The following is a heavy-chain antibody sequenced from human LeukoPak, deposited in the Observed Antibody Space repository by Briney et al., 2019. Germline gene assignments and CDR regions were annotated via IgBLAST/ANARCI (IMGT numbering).Heavy chain of an antibody. CDR3: AKAVVQWSFDL. Sequence: GGSLRLFCAASGFMFSTNDMSWVRQAPGKGLEWVSAISGSGDGTTYDDSVKGRFTISRDNSKNTLYLQMNSLRAEDTAVYYCAKAVVQWSFDLWGRGALVTVSS. J-gene: IGHJ2*01. V-gene: IGHV3-23*01. CDR2: ISGSGDGT. CDR1: GFMFSTND. D-gene: IGHD3-10*02.